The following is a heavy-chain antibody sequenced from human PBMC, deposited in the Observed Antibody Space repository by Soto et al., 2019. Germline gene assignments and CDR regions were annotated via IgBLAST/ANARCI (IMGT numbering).Heavy chain of an antibody. Sequence: EVQLVESGGGLVKPGGSLRLSCAASGFSFSSYAMVWVRQAPGKGLEWVAVISARGGSSYFADSVKGRFTLSRDNSKNVLSLEMNSLRAEDTAIYFCAKGSIEYSASVDNWGQGTLVVVSS. CDR2: ISARGGSS. V-gene: IGHV3-23*04. D-gene: IGHD5-12*01. CDR3: AKGSIEYSASVDN. CDR1: GFSFSSYA. J-gene: IGHJ4*02.